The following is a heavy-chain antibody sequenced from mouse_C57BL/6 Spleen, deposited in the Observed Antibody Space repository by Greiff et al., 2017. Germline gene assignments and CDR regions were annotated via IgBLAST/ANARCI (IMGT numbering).Heavy chain of an antibody. V-gene: IGHV5-16*01. CDR3: AREGAYYGSSYDAMDY. D-gene: IGHD1-1*01. CDR2: INYDGSST. J-gene: IGHJ4*01. CDR1: RFTFSDYY. Sequence: DVKLQESEGGLVQPGSSMKLSCTASRFTFSDYYMAWVRQVPEKGLEWVANINYDGSSTYYLDSLKSRFIISRDNAKNILYLQMSRLKSEDTATYYCAREGAYYGSSYDAMDYWGQGTSVTVSS.